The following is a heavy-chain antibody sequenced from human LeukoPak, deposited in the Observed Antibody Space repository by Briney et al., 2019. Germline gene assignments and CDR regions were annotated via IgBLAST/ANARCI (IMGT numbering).Heavy chain of an antibody. CDR2: ISSSSSYI. Sequence: GGSLRLSCAASGFTFSSYSMNWVRQAPGKGLEWVSSISSSSSYIYYADSVKGRFTISRDNAKNSLYLQMNSLRAEDTAVYYCARGRIGGYCSSTSCYTGYYFDHWGQGTLVTVSS. CDR3: ARGRIGGYCSSTSCYTGYYFDH. J-gene: IGHJ4*02. D-gene: IGHD2-2*02. CDR1: GFTFSSYS. V-gene: IGHV3-21*01.